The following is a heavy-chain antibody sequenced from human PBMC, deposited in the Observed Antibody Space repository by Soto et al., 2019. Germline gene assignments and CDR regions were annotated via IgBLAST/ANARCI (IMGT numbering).Heavy chain of an antibody. D-gene: IGHD3-22*01. V-gene: IGHV3-23*01. J-gene: IGHJ4*02. CDR2: ISGSDGST. CDR1: GFTFSTYA. CDR3: ATRPETRGYVSSLFYFDY. Sequence: GGSLRLSCAASGFTFSTYAMGWVRQAPGKGLEWVSAISGSDGSTYYADSVKGRFTISRDNSKNTLYLQMNSLRAEDTAVYYYATRPETRGYVSSLFYFDYWGQGALVTVSS.